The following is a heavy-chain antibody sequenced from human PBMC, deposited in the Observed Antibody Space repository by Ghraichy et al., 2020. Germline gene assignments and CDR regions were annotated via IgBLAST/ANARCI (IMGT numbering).Heavy chain of an antibody. V-gene: IGHV1-18*04. D-gene: IGHD1-26*01. CDR1: GYSFTSYS. CDR3: ARIGSTGSSRY. CDR2: ISTYNGRT. Sequence: ASVKVSCKTSGYSFTSYSVSWVRKAPGQGLEWMGWISTYNGRTTYAQNFQGRLTMTTNTSTHTAHMELRSLRSDDTALYFCARIGSTGSSRYWGQGSLVTVSS. J-gene: IGHJ4*02.